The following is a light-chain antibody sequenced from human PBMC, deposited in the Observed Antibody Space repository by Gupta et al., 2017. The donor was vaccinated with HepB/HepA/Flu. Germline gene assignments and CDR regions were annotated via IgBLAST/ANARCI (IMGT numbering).Light chain of an antibody. J-gene: IGLJ2*01. CDR3: SSYAGSDNVV. CDR2: EVY. CDR1: TSDVGGYNY. Sequence: QSALTQPPSASGSPGQSVTISCTGTTSDVGGYNYVSWYQHHPGKAPILMSFEVYHRPSGVPDRFSGSKSGNTASPTVSGLQAEDEAYYYCSSYAGSDNVVFGGGTKLTVL. V-gene: IGLV2-8*01.